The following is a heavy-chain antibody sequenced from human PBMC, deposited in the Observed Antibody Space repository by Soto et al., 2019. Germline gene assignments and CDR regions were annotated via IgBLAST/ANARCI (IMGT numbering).Heavy chain of an antibody. CDR1: GGTSTIYT. V-gene: IGHV1-69*08. Sequence: QVPLVQSGAEVKRPGSSVKVSCEASGGTSTIYTITWVRQAPGQGLAWMGRIVPMLGITNYERNFQGRVTFTADTSTATAYMELSSLSFDDTPTYYGATEKYWAGRVGVCHWGQGTQVTVSS. J-gene: IGHJ4*02. CDR3: ATEKYWAGRVGVCH. CDR2: IVPMLGIT. D-gene: IGHD2-8*02.